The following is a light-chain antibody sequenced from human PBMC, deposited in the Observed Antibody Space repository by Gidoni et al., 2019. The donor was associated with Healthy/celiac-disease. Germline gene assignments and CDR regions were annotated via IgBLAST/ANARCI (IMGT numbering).Light chain of an antibody. Sequence: DIQMTQSPSSLSASVGDRVTITCRASQSISSYLNWYQQKPGKAPKLLIYAASSLQSGVPSRFSGSGYGTDFTLTISSLQPEDFATYYCQQSYSTPPITFXQXTRLEIK. CDR1: QSISSY. J-gene: IGKJ5*01. CDR3: QQSYSTPPIT. CDR2: AAS. V-gene: IGKV1-39*01.